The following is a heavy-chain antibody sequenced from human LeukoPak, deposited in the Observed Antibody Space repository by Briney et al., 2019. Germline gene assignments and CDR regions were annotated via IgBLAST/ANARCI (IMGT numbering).Heavy chain of an antibody. CDR1: GFSLINYN. D-gene: IGHD6-19*01. CDR3: ARVSSGWSLDY. CDR2: ISSGSATT. Sequence: PGGSLRLSCVASGFSLINYNMNWVRQAPGKGLEWVSFISSGSATTHYADSVKGRFTISRDNAKSSLYLQMNSLRVEDTAVYYCARVSSGWSLDYWGQGALVTVSS. V-gene: IGHV3-48*04. J-gene: IGHJ4*02.